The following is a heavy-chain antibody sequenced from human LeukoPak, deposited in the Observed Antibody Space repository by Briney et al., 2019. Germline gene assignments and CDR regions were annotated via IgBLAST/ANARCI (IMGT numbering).Heavy chain of an antibody. V-gene: IGHV1-2*02. D-gene: IGHD4-23*01. J-gene: IGHJ3*02. Sequence: ASVKVSCKASGYIFTGYYMHWVRQAPGQGLEWMGWINPDSGGTNYAQKFQGRVTMTRDTSISTAYMELSRLTSDDTAVYYCARDRGQIGGNAYAAYDIWGQGTMVTVSS. CDR2: INPDSGGT. CDR1: GYIFTGYY. CDR3: ARDRGQIGGNAYAAYDI.